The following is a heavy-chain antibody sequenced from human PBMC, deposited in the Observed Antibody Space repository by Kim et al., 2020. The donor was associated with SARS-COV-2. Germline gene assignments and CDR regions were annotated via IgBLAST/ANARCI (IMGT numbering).Heavy chain of an antibody. CDR3: AKDRDGYSSSWYFDY. Sequence: SVKGRFTISRDNSKNSLYLQMNSLRTEDTALYYCAKDRDGYSSSWYFDYWGQGTRVTVSS. V-gene: IGHV3-43*01. D-gene: IGHD6-13*01. J-gene: IGHJ4*02.